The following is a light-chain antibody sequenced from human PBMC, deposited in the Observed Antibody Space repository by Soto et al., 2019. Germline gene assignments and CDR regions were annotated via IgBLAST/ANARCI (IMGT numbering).Light chain of an antibody. CDR1: SSDVGGYNY. Sequence: QSALTQPRSVSGSPGQSVTISCTGTSSDVGGYNYVSWHQQHPGKAPKLMIYDVSKRPSGVPDRFSRSKSGNTASLTISGLQAEDEADYYCCSYAGSYTFYVFGTGTKVTVL. CDR2: DVS. V-gene: IGLV2-11*01. J-gene: IGLJ1*01. CDR3: CSYAGSYTFYV.